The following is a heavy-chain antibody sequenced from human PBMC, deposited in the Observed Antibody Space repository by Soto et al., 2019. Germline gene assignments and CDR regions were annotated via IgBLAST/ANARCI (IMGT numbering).Heavy chain of an antibody. V-gene: IGHV2-5*02. CDR2: IYWDDDR. CDR1: GFSLSTSGVG. D-gene: IGHD3-10*01. Sequence: QITLKESGPPLVKPTQTLTLTCTFFGFSLSTSGVGVGWVRQPPGKALEWLALIYWDDDRRHSPSLKSRLTLTKDTSKNQVVLIMTNMDPVDTATYYCAHRTVARPGVFDYWGQGTLVTVSS. CDR3: AHRTVARPGVFDY. J-gene: IGHJ4*02.